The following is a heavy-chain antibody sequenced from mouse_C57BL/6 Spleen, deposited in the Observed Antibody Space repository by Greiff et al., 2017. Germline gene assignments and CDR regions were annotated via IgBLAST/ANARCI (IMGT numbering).Heavy chain of an antibody. V-gene: IGHV1-64*01. D-gene: IGHD1-1*01. Sequence: VKLQQPGAELVKPGASVKLSCKASGYTFTSYWMHWVKQRPGQGLEWIGMIHPNSGSTNYNEKFKSKATLTVDKSSSTAYMQLSSLTSEDSAVYYCATYYYGSSFAYWGQGTLVTVSA. J-gene: IGHJ3*01. CDR3: ATYYYGSSFAY. CDR2: IHPNSGST. CDR1: GYTFTSYW.